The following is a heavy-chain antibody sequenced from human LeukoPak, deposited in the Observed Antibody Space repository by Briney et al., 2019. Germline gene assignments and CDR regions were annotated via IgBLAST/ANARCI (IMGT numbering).Heavy chain of an antibody. CDR1: GFTFDDYA. Sequence: GGFLRLSCAISGFTFDDYAVYWGRQGPGEGLGRGSCINWSGERIAYADSVKGRFTISRDNAKNSVFLQMNSLKPEDTAFYYCAKDSDLTIRGITVDYCGQGTLVTVSS. CDR3: AKDSDLTIRGITVDY. CDR2: INWSGERI. V-gene: IGHV3-9*01. J-gene: IGHJ4*02. D-gene: IGHD3-10*01.